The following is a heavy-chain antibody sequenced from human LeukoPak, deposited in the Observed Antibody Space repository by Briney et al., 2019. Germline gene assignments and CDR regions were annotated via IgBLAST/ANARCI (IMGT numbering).Heavy chain of an antibody. CDR3: ARDRGYSYGSDY. CDR1: GFTFSSYW. Sequence: PGGSLRLSCAASGFTFSSYWMHWVRQAPGKGLVWVSRINRDGSSTTYADSVKGRFTISRDNAKNTLYLQMNSLRAEDAAVYYCARDRGYSYGSDYWGQGTLVTVSS. V-gene: IGHV3-74*01. D-gene: IGHD5-18*01. CDR2: INRDGSST. J-gene: IGHJ4*02.